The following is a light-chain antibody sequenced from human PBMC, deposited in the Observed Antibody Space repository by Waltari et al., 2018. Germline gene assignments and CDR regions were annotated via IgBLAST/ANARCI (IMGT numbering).Light chain of an antibody. J-gene: IGKJ1*01. CDR2: AAS. CDR3: QHYVNLPVT. CDR1: QSVSSA. Sequence: EIVLTQSPGTLYLSPGDRATPSCRASQSVSSALAWNQQKPVQAPRLLIYAASTRATGVPDRCSGSGSGTYFSLTISMLDPEDFAVYYCQHYVNLPVTFGQGTKVEI. V-gene: IGKV3-20*01.